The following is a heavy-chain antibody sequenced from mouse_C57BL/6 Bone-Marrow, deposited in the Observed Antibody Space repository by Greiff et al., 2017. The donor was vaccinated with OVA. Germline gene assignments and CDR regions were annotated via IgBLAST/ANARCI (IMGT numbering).Heavy chain of an antibody. CDR2: ISSGSSTI. CDR3: ARRSYYSNYCYAMDY. D-gene: IGHD2-5*01. Sequence: EVKLVESGGGLVKPGGSLKLSCAASGFTFSDYGMHWVRQAPEKGLEWVAYISSGSSTIYYADTVKGRFPISRDNAKNTLFLQMTSLRSEDTAMYYCARRSYYSNYCYAMDYWGQGTSVTVSS. CDR1: GFTFSDYG. V-gene: IGHV5-17*01. J-gene: IGHJ4*01.